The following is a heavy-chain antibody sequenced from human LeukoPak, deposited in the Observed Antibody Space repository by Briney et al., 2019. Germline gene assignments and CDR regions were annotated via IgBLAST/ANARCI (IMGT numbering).Heavy chain of an antibody. CDR1: RFTFSNYA. J-gene: IGHJ4*02. V-gene: IGHV3-23*01. CDR2: ISGSGGST. CDR3: AKKWGVGTTTLDYFDY. D-gene: IGHD1-26*01. Sequence: GGSLRLSCAASRFTFSNYAMSWVRQAPGKGLEWVSGISGSGGSTYYAGSVKGRFTISRDNSKNTLYLQMNSLTDEDTAVYYCAKKWGVGTTTLDYFDYWGQGTLVTVSS.